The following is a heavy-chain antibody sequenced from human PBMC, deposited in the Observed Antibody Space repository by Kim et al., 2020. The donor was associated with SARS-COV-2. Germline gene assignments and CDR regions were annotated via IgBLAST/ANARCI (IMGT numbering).Heavy chain of an antibody. J-gene: IGHJ1*01. Sequence: ASVKVSCKASGYTFTSYAMHWVRQAPGQRLEWMGWINAGNGNTKYSKKFQGRVTITRDTSASTAYMELSSLRSEDTAVYYCARVRSSGLEINPLSQHLGQGTLVTVSS. CDR2: INAGNGNT. CDR3: ARVRSSGLEINPLSQH. CDR1: GYTFTSYA. V-gene: IGHV1-3*01. D-gene: IGHD3-22*01.